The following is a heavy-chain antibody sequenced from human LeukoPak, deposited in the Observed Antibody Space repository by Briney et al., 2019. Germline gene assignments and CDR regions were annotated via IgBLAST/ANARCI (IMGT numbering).Heavy chain of an antibody. CDR2: ISAYNGNT. CDR3: ARGVGGSYQGWFDP. D-gene: IGHD1-26*01. V-gene: IGHV1-18*01. Sequence: ASVKVSCKASGGTFSSYAINWVRQAPGQGLEWMGWISAYNGNTNYAQKLQGRVTMTTDTSTSTAYMELRSLTSDDTAVYYCARGVGGSYQGWFDPWGQGTLVTVSS. J-gene: IGHJ5*02. CDR1: GGTFSSYA.